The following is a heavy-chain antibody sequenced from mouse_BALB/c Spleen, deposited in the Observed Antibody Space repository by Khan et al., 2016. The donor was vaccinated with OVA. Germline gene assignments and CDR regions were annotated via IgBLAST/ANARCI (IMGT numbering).Heavy chain of an antibody. V-gene: IGHV2-3*01. CDR1: GFSLTYYG. CDR3: SRFTTATGNYYVMDY. D-gene: IGHD1-2*01. Sequence: QVQLKESGLGLVAPSQSLSITCTVSGFSLTYYGVNWVRQPPGKGLEWLGVIWGDGATNHHSGLKSRLSITKETSKRQVFLKMNSLKTDDTATYYCSRFTTATGNYYVMDYWGQGTSVTVSS. J-gene: IGHJ4*01. CDR2: IWGDGAT.